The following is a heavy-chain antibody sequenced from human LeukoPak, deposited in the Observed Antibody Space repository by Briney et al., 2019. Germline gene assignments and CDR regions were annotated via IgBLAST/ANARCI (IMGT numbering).Heavy chain of an antibody. CDR2: IRYDGSNK. V-gene: IGHV3-30*02. CDR1: GFTFSSYG. CDR3: AKVLEWLLPTIDDPSFDY. Sequence: GGSLRLSCAASGFTFSSYGMHWVRQAPGKGLEWVAFIRYDGSNKYYADSVKGRFTISRDNSKNTLYLQMNSLRAEDTAVYYCAKVLEWLLPTIDDPSFDYWGQGTLVTVSS. D-gene: IGHD3-3*01. J-gene: IGHJ4*02.